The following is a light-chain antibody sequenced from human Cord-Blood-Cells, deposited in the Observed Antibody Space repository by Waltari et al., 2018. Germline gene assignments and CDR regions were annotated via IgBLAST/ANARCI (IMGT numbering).Light chain of an antibody. V-gene: IGLV2-14*01. J-gene: IGLJ1*01. CDR3: SSDTSSSTYV. Sequence: QSALTQPASVSGSPGQSITISCTGTSSDVGGYNYVFWYQQHPGKAHKLMIYEVSNRPSGVSNRFSYSQSGNTASLTMSGLQAEDEADYYCSSDTSSSTYVFGTGTKVTVL. CDR2: EVS. CDR1: SSDVGGYNY.